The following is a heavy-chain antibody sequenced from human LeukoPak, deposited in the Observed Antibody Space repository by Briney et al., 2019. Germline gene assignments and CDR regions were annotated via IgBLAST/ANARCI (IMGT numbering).Heavy chain of an antibody. CDR3: ARITILTLAHAFDI. J-gene: IGHJ3*02. CDR2: IYYSGST. V-gene: IGHV4-31*03. D-gene: IGHD3-9*01. Sequence: PSETLSLTCTVPGGSISSGGYYWSWIRQHPGKGLEWIGYIYYSGSTYYNPSLKSRVTISVDTSKNQFSLKLSSVTAADTAVYYCARITILTLAHAFDIWGQGTMVTVSS. CDR1: GGSISSGGYY.